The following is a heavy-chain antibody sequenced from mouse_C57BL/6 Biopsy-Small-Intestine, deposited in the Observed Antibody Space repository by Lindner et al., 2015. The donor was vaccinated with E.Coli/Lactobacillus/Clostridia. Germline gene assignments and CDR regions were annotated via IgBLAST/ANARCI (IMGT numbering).Heavy chain of an antibody. Sequence: VQLQESGPELVKPGASVKMSCKASDYRFTSYYIHWVRQRPGQGLEWIEWIYPGSGNTKYNEKFEGKATLTADTSSSTAYMQLSSLTSEDSAVYYCTREGNSAFDYWGQGTTLTVSS. CDR3: TREGNSAFDY. J-gene: IGHJ2*01. CDR2: IYPGSGNT. CDR1: DYRFTSYY. V-gene: IGHV1-66*01. D-gene: IGHD2-1*01.